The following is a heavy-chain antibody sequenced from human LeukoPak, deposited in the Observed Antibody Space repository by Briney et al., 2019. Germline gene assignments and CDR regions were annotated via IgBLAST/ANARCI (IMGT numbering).Heavy chain of an antibody. V-gene: IGHV3-30-3*01. Sequence: QPGGSLRLSCAASGFTFSSYAMHWVRQAPGKGLEWVAVISYDGSNKYYADSVKGRYTISRDNSKNTLYLQMNSLRAEDTAVYCCARERNLEIAVAGTIFNYWGQGALVTVSS. J-gene: IGHJ4*02. CDR1: GFTFSSYA. CDR2: ISYDGSNK. D-gene: IGHD6-19*01. CDR3: ARERNLEIAVAGTIFNY.